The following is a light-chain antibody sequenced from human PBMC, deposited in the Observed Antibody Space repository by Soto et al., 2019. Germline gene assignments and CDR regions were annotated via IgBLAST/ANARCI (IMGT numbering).Light chain of an antibody. Sequence: QSVLTQPPSASGTPGQRVTISCSGSSSNIGSNTVNWYQQLPGTAPKLLIYSNNQRPSGVPDRFSGSKSGTSASLAISGLQSEDEAEYYCVAWDDSLNGWVFGGGTKVTVL. J-gene: IGLJ3*02. CDR1: SSNIGSNT. CDR3: VAWDDSLNGWV. CDR2: SNN. V-gene: IGLV1-44*01.